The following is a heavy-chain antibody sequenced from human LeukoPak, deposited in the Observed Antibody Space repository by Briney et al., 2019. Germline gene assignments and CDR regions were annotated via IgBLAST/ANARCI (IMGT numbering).Heavy chain of an antibody. Sequence: ASVKVSCKASGYTFTDYYMHWVRQAPGQGLEWMGWINPNSGGTNYAQKFQGRVSMTRDTSISTAYMELSRLRSDDTAVYYCARITGTDFDYWGQGTLVTVSS. CDR3: ARITGTDFDY. D-gene: IGHD1-20*01. J-gene: IGHJ4*02. CDR2: INPNSGGT. CDR1: GYTFTDYY. V-gene: IGHV1-2*02.